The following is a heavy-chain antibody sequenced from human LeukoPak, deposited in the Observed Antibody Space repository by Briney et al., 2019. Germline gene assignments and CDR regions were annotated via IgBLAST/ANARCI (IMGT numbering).Heavy chain of an antibody. CDR2: ISGSSDAI. Sequence: KTGGSLRLSCVVSGFRFSDYYMSWIRQTPGKSLELISYISGSSDAIYYTDSVKGRFTISRDNAKNSLYLQLDSLSAEDTAVYYCASLYDSTGFCFDCWGQGALVTVSS. CDR1: GFRFSDYY. CDR3: ASLYDSTGFCFDC. V-gene: IGHV3-11*01. J-gene: IGHJ4*02. D-gene: IGHD3-22*01.